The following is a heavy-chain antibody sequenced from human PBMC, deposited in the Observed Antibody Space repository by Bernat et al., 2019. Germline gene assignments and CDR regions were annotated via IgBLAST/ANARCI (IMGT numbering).Heavy chain of an antibody. D-gene: IGHD3-9*01. Sequence: QVQLVESGGGVVQPGRSLRLSCAASGFTFSSYGMHWVRQAPGKGLEWVAVISYDGSNKYYADSVKGRFTISRDNSKNTLYLQMNSLRAEDTAVYYCAKGPNLKYYDILTGYYDYWGQGTLVTVSS. V-gene: IGHV3-30*18. J-gene: IGHJ4*02. CDR1: GFTFSSYG. CDR3: AKGPNLKYYDILTGYYDY. CDR2: ISYDGSNK.